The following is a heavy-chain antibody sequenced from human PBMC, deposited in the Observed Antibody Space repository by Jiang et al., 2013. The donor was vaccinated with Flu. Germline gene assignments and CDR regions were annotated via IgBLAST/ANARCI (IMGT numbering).Heavy chain of an antibody. D-gene: IGHD6-13*01. CDR3: ARHESGAAGNYNWFDP. J-gene: IGHJ5*02. V-gene: IGHV4-39*01. CDR1: GGSIRNYY. CDR2: VLDSGSA. Sequence: GPGLVKSSETLSLTCIVSGGSIRNYYWGWIRQSPGKGLEWIGSVLDSGSAYYNPSLKSRLIMSVDTSKSQVSLKLSSVTAADTAVYYCARHESGAAGNYNWFDPWGQGTLVTVSS.